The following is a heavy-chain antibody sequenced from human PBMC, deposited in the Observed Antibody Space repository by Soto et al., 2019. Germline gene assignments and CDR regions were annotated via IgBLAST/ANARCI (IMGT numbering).Heavy chain of an antibody. CDR1: GFSLTTTGVG. CDR2: VYWNDER. D-gene: IGHD3-22*01. Sequence: QIALQESGPTVVKPTQTLTLTCTFSGFSLTTTGVGVGWIRHAPGKALEWLAMVYWNDERRYSPSLKSRLTITQDTSKNQVVLTMTFMDPVDTATYFCAHYDSSGYSYHFDSWGQGTLVNVSS. J-gene: IGHJ4*02. V-gene: IGHV2-5*01. CDR3: AHYDSSGYSYHFDS.